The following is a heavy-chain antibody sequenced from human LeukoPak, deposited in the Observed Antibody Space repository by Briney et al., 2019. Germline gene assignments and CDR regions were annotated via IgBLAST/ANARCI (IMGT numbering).Heavy chain of an antibody. D-gene: IGHD2-15*01. J-gene: IGHJ4*02. Sequence: GGPLRLSCAASGFTFSSYAMSWVRQAPGKGLEWVSAISGSGGSTYYADSVKGRFTISRDNSKNTLYLQMNSLRAEDTAVYYCAKGDGRIRYYFDYWGQGTLVTVSS. CDR2: ISGSGGST. CDR1: GFTFSSYA. V-gene: IGHV3-23*01. CDR3: AKGDGRIRYYFDY.